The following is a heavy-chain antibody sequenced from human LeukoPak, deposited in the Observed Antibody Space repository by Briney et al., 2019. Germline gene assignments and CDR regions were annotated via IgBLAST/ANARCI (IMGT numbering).Heavy chain of an antibody. CDR3: AIALVVKFGESTYPDAFDI. V-gene: IGHV3-48*01. D-gene: IGHD3-10*01. CDR1: GFTFSSYS. CDR2: ISSSSSTI. Sequence: GGSLRLSCAASGFTFSSYSMNWVRQAPGKGLEWVSYISSSSSTIYYADSVKGRFTISRDNAKNSLYLQMNSLRAEDTAVYYCAIALVVKFGESTYPDAFDIWGQGTMVTVSS. J-gene: IGHJ3*02.